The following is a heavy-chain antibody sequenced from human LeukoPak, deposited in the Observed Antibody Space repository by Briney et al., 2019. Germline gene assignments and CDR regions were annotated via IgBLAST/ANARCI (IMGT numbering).Heavy chain of an antibody. CDR2: INPSGGST. V-gene: IGHV1-46*01. CDR3: ARAANYYGSGSNWFDP. D-gene: IGHD3-10*01. CDR1: GYTFTSYY. Sequence: ASVKVSCKASGYTFTSYYMHWVRQAPGQGLEWMGIINPSGGSTSYAQKFQGRLTMTRDTSTSTVYMELSSLRSEDTAVYYCARAANYYGSGSNWFDPWGQGTLVTVSS. J-gene: IGHJ5*02.